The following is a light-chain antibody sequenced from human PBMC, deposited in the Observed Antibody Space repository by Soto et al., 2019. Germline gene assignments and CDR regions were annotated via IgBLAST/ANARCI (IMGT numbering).Light chain of an antibody. Sequence: QSVLTQPASVSGSPGQSITISCTGTSSDVGGYNYVSWYQQHPGKAPKLMIYEVSNRPSGVSNRFSGSKSGNTASLTISGLQAEDEADYYCSSYTSSSTLRVFDGGTKLTVL. J-gene: IGLJ3*02. V-gene: IGLV2-14*01. CDR2: EVS. CDR3: SSYTSSSTLRV. CDR1: SSDVGGYNY.